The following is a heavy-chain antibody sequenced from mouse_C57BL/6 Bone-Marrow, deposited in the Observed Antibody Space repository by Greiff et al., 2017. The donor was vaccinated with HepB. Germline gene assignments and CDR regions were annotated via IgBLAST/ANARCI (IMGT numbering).Heavy chain of an antibody. V-gene: IGHV1-50*01. CDR1: GYTFTSYW. J-gene: IGHJ2*01. D-gene: IGHD1-1*01. CDR2: IDPSDSYT. Sequence: VQLQQPGAELVKPGASVKLSCKASGYTFTSYWMQWVKQRPGQGLEWIGEIDPSDSYTNYNQKFKGKATLTVDTSSSTAYMQLSSLTSEDSAVYYCARAVVPDYWGQGTTLTVSS. CDR3: ARAVVPDY.